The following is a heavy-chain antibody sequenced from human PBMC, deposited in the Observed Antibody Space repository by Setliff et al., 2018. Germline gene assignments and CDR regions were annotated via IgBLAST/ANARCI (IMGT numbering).Heavy chain of an antibody. J-gene: IGHJ6*02. D-gene: IGHD1-26*01. Sequence: ASVKVSCKASGYTFTSYGISWVRQAPGQGLEWMGWISPYDGQTSFAQKFQGRVTMTTDTSTSTAYMELSRLRSDDTAVYYCARDLLYSGSYFGYYYGMDVWGQGTTVTVS. CDR1: GYTFTSYG. V-gene: IGHV1-18*01. CDR2: ISPYDGQT. CDR3: ARDLLYSGSYFGYYYGMDV.